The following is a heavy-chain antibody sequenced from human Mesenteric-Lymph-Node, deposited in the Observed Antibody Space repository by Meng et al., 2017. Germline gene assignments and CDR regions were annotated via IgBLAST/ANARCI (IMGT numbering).Heavy chain of an antibody. D-gene: IGHD6-13*01. V-gene: IGHV5-51*01. CDR2: IYPGDSDT. J-gene: IGHJ6*02. CDR1: GYSFTSYW. CDR3: ARSAYSSNWYSYYHMDV. Sequence: GESLKISCQGSGYSFTSYWIGWVRQMPGKGLEWMGIIYPGDSDTRYSPSFQGQVTISADKSISTAYLQWSSLKASDTAMYYCARSAYSSNWYSYYHMDVWGQGTTVTVSS.